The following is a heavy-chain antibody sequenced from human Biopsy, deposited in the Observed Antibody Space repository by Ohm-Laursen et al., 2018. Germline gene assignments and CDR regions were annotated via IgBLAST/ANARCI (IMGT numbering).Heavy chain of an antibody. Sequence: SLRLSCAATGFTFSSYYMHWVRQAPGKGLLWVSRIKRDGTTTDYAESVKGRFTISRDNAKNTLYLQMNSLRAEDTAVYYCARGGFFAYSTFDYWGQGALVTVPS. CDR3: ARGGFFAYSTFDY. CDR1: GFTFSSYY. V-gene: IGHV3-74*01. D-gene: IGHD4-11*01. CDR2: IKRDGTTT. J-gene: IGHJ4*02.